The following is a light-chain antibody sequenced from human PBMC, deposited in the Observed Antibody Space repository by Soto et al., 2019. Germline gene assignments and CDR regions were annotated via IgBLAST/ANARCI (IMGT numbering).Light chain of an antibody. CDR3: LLYYGGAQV. Sequence: QAVVTQEPSLTVSTGGTVTLTCSSSAGAVTIDSNPNWFQQSPGQAPRALIYGISSKHSWTPARFSGSLLGGKAALTLSGVKPEDEADYYCLLYYGGAQVFGGGTKLTVL. CDR1: AGAVTIDSN. J-gene: IGLJ3*02. V-gene: IGLV7-43*01. CDR2: GIS.